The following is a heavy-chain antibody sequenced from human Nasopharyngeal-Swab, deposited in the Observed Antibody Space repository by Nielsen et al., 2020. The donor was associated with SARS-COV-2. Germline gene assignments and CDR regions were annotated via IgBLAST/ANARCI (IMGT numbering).Heavy chain of an antibody. CDR2: ISSSGSTI. CDR1: GFTSSSYE. CDR3: ARGWGYSSSSPNWFDP. Sequence: GGSLTLSCAASGFTSSSYEMNWVRQAPGKGLEWVSYISSSGSTIYYAYPVKGRLTIPRDNAKNSLYLQINSLRAEDTAVYYCARGWGYSSSSPNWFDPWGQGTLVTVSS. V-gene: IGHV3-48*03. J-gene: IGHJ5*02. D-gene: IGHD6-6*01.